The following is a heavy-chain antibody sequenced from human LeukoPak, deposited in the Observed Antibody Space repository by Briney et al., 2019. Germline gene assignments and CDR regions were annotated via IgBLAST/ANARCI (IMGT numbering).Heavy chain of an antibody. CDR1: GFTFSSYG. V-gene: IGHV3-21*01. J-gene: IGHJ4*02. D-gene: IGHD6-6*01. Sequence: GGSLRLSCAASGFTFSSYGMNWVRQAPGKGLEWVSSITSSSSYIYYADSVRGRFTISRDNAKNSLYLQMNSLRAEDTAVYYCARSYSSSRGTFDYWGQGTLVTVSS. CDR3: ARSYSSSRGTFDY. CDR2: ITSSSSYI.